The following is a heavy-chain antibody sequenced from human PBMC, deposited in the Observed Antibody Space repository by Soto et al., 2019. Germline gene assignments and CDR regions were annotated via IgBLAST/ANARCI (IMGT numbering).Heavy chain of an antibody. CDR3: ARVPQSDYFDY. CDR1: GGSISSGGYF. Sequence: SETLSLTSTVPGGSISSGGYFWSWIRQHPGKGLEWIGYFYYSGSTYYNPSLKSRVSISVDMSKNLFSLKLSSVTAADTALYYCARVPQSDYFDYWGQGTLVTVSS. CDR2: FYYSGST. V-gene: IGHV4-31*03. D-gene: IGHD2-2*01. J-gene: IGHJ4*02.